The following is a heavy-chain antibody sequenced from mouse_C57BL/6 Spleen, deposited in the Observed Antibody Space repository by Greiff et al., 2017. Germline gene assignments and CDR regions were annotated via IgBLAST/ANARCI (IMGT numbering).Heavy chain of an antibody. D-gene: IGHD1-1*01. CDR3: ARSPYGSSYVDY. Sequence: QVQLQQPGAELVRPGSSVKLSCKASGYTFTSYWMDWVKQRPGQGLEWIGNIYPSDSETHYNQKFKDKATLTVDKSSSTAYMQLSSLTSEDSAVYYCARSPYGSSYVDYWGQGTTLTVSS. J-gene: IGHJ2*01. CDR1: GYTFTSYW. V-gene: IGHV1-61*01. CDR2: IYPSDSET.